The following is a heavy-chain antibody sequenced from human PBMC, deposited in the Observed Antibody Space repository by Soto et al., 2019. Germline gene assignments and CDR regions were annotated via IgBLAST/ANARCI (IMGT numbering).Heavy chain of an antibody. Sequence: SVKVSCKSSGGTFSSYAISWVRQAPGQGLECMGGIIPIFGTANYAQKFQGRVTITADESTSTAYMELSSLRSEDTAVYYCARDRRVTSGLWYFDYWGQGTLVTVSS. J-gene: IGHJ4*02. V-gene: IGHV1-69*13. CDR1: GGTFSSYA. CDR3: ARDRRVTSGLWYFDY. D-gene: IGHD4-4*01. CDR2: IIPIFGTA.